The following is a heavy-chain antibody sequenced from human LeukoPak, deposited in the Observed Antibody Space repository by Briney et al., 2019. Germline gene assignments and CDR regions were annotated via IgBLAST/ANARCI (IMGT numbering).Heavy chain of an antibody. CDR2: INPNSGGT. Sequence: ASVKVSCKASGYTFNSYDINWVRQAPGQGLEWMGWINPNSGGTNYAQKFQGWVTMTRDTSISTAYMELSRLRSDDTAVYYCARDLGGYDYGDYGFDYWGQGTLVTVSS. J-gene: IGHJ4*02. V-gene: IGHV1-2*04. CDR1: GYTFNSYD. D-gene: IGHD4-17*01. CDR3: ARDLGGYDYGDYGFDY.